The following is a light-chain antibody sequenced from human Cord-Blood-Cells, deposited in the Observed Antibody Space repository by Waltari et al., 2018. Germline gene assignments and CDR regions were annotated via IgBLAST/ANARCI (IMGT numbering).Light chain of an antibody. J-gene: IGLJ1*01. V-gene: IGLV2-8*01. CDR3: SSYAGSNNYV. Sequence: QSALTQPPSASGSPGQSVTISCTGTTSDVGGYNYVSWYHQDPVKAPNLMIYDVSKRPSGVPDRFSGSKSGTTASLTVSGLQAEDEADYYCSSYAGSNNYVFGTGTKVTVL. CDR2: DVS. CDR1: TSDVGGYNY.